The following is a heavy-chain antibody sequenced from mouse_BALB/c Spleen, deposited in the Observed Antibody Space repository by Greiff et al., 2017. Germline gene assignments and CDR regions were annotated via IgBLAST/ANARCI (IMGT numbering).Heavy chain of an antibody. CDR1: GFTFSSYT. CDR3: ARQPYGSSPWFAY. J-gene: IGHJ3*01. Sequence: EVMLVESGGGLVQPGGSLKLSCAASGFTFSSYTMSWVRQTPEKRLEWVAYISNGGGSTYYPDTVKGRFTISRDNAKNTLYLQMSSLKSEDTAMFYCARQPYGSSPWFAYWGQGTLVTVSA. V-gene: IGHV5-12-2*01. D-gene: IGHD1-1*01. CDR2: ISNGGGST.